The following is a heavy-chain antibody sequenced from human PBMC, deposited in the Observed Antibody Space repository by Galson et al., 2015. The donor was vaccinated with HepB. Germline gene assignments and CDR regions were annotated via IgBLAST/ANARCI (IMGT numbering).Heavy chain of an antibody. CDR2: ISTYNANT. CDR3: ARGSRGYTYGSRFDH. CDR1: GYTFTSHV. V-gene: IGHV1-18*04. J-gene: IGHJ4*02. Sequence: SVKASCKASGYTFTSHVMSWVRQAPGQGLEWMGWISTYNANTNYAQKFQGRVTITTDTSTSTVYMELRSLRSDDTAVYYCARGSRGYTYGSRFDHWGQGTLVTVS. D-gene: IGHD5-18*01.